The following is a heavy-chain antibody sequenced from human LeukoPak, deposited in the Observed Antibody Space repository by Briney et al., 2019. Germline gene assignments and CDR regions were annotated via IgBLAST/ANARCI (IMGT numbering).Heavy chain of an antibody. CDR3: ARAAQNWNNAPYFDF. V-gene: IGHV4-39*07. CDR1: GGSISSSSYY. Sequence: SETLSLTCSVSGGSISSSSYYWDWVRQPPGKGLEWIGNIYYSGNTHYNSSLRSRVSISVDTSKNQFSLKLTSVTAADTAVYYCARAAQNWNNAPYFDFWGQGSLVTVSS. J-gene: IGHJ4*02. CDR2: IYYSGNT. D-gene: IGHD1/OR15-1a*01.